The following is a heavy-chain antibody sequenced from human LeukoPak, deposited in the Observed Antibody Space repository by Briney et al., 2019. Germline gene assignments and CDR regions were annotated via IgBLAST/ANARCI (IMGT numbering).Heavy chain of an antibody. CDR3: ARESGAFCPFGF. Sequence: SETLSLTCGVSGGSISGTNWWSWVRQPPGKGLEWIGEVHLSGASNYNPSLKSRVSMSIDNSKNQLSLKLTSVTAADTAIYYCARESGAFCPFGFWGQGTLVTVSS. V-gene: IGHV4-4*02. CDR2: VHLSGAS. CDR1: GGSISGTNW. D-gene: IGHD1-26*01. J-gene: IGHJ4*02.